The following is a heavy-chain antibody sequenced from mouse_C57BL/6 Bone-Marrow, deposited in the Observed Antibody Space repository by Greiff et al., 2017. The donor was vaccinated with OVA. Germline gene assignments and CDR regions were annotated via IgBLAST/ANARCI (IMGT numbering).Heavy chain of an antibody. CDR3: TRGYSNYYAMDY. D-gene: IGHD2-5*01. V-gene: IGHV1-15*01. J-gene: IGHJ4*01. Sequence: QVQLQQSGAELVRPGASVTLSCKASGYTFTDYEMHWVKQTPVHGLEWIGAIDPETGGTAYNPKFKGKAIMTADKSSSTAYMELRSLTSEDSAVYYCTRGYSNYYAMDYWGQGTSVTVSS. CDR2: IDPETGGT. CDR1: GYTFTDYE.